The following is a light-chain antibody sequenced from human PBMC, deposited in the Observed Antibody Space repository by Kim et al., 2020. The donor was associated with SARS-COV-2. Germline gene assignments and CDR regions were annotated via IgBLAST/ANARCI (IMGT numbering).Light chain of an antibody. J-gene: IGLJ3*02. Sequence: SVKLTGTLSSGHSSYAIAWHQQQPEKGPRYLMKLNSDGSHSKGDGIPDRFSGSSSGAERYLTISSLQSEDEADYYCQTWGTGIRVFGGGTKLTVL. CDR3: QTWGTGIRV. CDR2: LNSDGSH. V-gene: IGLV4-69*01. CDR1: SGHSSYA.